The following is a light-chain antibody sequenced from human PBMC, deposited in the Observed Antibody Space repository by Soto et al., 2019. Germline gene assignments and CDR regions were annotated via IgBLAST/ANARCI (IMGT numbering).Light chain of an antibody. Sequence: EIVLTQSPATLSLSLGERATISCRASQSVSSYLAWYQQKPGQAPRLLIYDASNMDTGLPARFSGSGSGTEFTLTISSLEPEDFAVYYCQQYSNWPLTFGPGTKVEIK. V-gene: IGKV3-11*01. CDR3: QQYSNWPLT. CDR2: DAS. CDR1: QSVSSY. J-gene: IGKJ3*01.